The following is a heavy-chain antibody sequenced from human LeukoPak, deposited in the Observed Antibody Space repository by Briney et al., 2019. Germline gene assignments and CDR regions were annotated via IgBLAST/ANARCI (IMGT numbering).Heavy chain of an antibody. J-gene: IGHJ4*02. CDR3: ARALEACSGGSCYSFDY. Sequence: SQTLSLTCAISGDSVSSDSVAWNWIRQSPSRGLEWLGRTYYRSKWHNDYAVSVKGRITINPDTSKNQFSLQLNSVTPDDTAVYYCARALEACSGGSCYSFDYWGQGTLVTVSS. CDR2: TYYRSKWHN. V-gene: IGHV6-1*01. D-gene: IGHD2-15*01. CDR1: GDSVSSDSVA.